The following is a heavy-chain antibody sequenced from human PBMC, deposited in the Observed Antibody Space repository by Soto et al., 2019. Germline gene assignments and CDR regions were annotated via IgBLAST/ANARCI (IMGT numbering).Heavy chain of an antibody. V-gene: IGHV3-73*01. CDR3: TSTIVVVVAATSKVSDY. CDR2: IRSKANSYAT. D-gene: IGHD2-15*01. J-gene: IGHJ4*02. Sequence: VQLVESGGGLVQPGGSLKLSCAASGFTFSGSAMHWVRQASGKGLEWVGRIRSKANSYATAYAASVKGRFTISRDDSKNTAYLQMNSLKTEDTAVYYCTSTIVVVVAATSKVSDYWGQGTLVTVSS. CDR1: GFTFSGSA.